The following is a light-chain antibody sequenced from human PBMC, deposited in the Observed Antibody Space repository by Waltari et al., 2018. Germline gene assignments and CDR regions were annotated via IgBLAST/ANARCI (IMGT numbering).Light chain of an antibody. J-gene: IGLJ2*01. CDR2: DNT. V-gene: IGLV1-40*01. CDR3: QSYDNTGRGSVL. CDR1: SSDIGSFG. Sequence: LTQPPSLSGAPGHRVTISCTGSSSDIGSFGVHLYQHRPGSVPRLLIYDNTHRPSGVPDRFSASKSDTSASLDIAGLQPDDEADYYCQSYDNTGRGSVLIGGGTRLTVL.